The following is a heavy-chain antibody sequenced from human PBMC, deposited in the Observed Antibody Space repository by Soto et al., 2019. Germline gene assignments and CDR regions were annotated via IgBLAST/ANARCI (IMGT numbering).Heavy chain of an antibody. CDR3: ARSYYGDYGTPFDY. D-gene: IGHD4-17*01. CDR1: GFTFSSYG. V-gene: IGHV3-33*01. Sequence: QVQLVESGGGVVQPGRSLRLSCAASGFTFSSYGMHWVRQAPGKGLEWVAVIWYDGSNKYYADSVKGRFTISRDNSKNTLYLQMNSLRAEDTAVYYCARSYYGDYGTPFDYWGQGTLVTVPS. J-gene: IGHJ4*02. CDR2: IWYDGSNK.